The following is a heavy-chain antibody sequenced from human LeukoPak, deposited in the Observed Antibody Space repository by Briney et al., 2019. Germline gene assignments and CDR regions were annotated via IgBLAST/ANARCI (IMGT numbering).Heavy chain of an antibody. D-gene: IGHD4-23*01. V-gene: IGHV1-2*02. J-gene: IGHJ5*02. Sequence: ASVKVSCKASGYTFTGYYMHWVRQAPGQGLEWMGWINPNSGGTNYAQKFQGRVSMTSDTSISTAYMELSRLRSDDTAVYYCARDLYGGTSATFDNWGQGTLVTVSS. CDR2: INPNSGGT. CDR1: GYTFTGYY. CDR3: ARDLYGGTSATFDN.